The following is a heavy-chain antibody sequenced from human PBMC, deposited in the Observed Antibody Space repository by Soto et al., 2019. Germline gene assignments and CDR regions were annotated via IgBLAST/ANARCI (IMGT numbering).Heavy chain of an antibody. CDR1: GGSINTNF. V-gene: IGHV4-59*01. Sequence: PSETLSLTCTVSGGSINTNFWSWIRQPPGRGLEYIGHLHYSGRTVYDPSLKSRVTTSLDTSKNHFSLKLTSVTAADTAVYYCAKWQCSTSNCQTLDPWGQGALVTVSS. CDR3: AKWQCSTSNCQTLDP. D-gene: IGHD1-1*01. CDR2: LHYSGRT. J-gene: IGHJ5*02.